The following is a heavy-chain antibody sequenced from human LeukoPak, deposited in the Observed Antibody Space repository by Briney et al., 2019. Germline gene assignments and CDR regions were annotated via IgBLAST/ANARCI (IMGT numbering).Heavy chain of an antibody. V-gene: IGHV4-61*02. D-gene: IGHD3-10*01. Sequence: SETLSLTCTVSGGSISSGSYYWSWIRQPAGKGLEWIGRIYTSGSTNYNPSLKSRVTISVDTSKNQFSLKLSSVTAADTAVYYCARRKGVPSYYYGSGTLGGNWFDPWGQGTLVTVSS. CDR1: GGSISSGSYY. CDR2: IYTSGST. J-gene: IGHJ5*02. CDR3: ARRKGVPSYYYGSGTLGGNWFDP.